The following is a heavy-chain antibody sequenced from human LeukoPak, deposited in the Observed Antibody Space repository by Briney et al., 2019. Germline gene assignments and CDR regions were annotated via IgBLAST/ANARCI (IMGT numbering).Heavy chain of an antibody. CDR1: GGTFSSYA. J-gene: IGHJ3*02. D-gene: IGHD1-20*01. CDR2: IIPIFGTA. Sequence: SVKVSCKASGGTFSSYAISWVRQAPGQGLEWMGGIIPIFGTANYAQKFQGRVTITADESTSTAYMKLSSLRSEDTAVYYCARGGITGTTRGPTRLNDAFDIWGQGTMVTVSS. V-gene: IGHV1-69*01. CDR3: ARGGITGTTRGPTRLNDAFDI.